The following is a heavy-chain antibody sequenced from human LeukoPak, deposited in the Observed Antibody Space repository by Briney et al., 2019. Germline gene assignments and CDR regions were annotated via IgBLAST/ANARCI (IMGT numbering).Heavy chain of an antibody. CDR2: IYTSGST. CDR1: GGSISSYY. Sequence: SETLSLTCTVSGGSISSYYWSWIRQPAGKGLEWIGRIYTSGSTNYNPSLKSRVTMSVDTSKNQFSLKLSSVTAADTAVYYCARSPCSTSCFSNFDYWGQGTLVTVSS. J-gene: IGHJ4*02. CDR3: ARSPCSTSCFSNFDY. V-gene: IGHV4-4*07. D-gene: IGHD2-2*01.